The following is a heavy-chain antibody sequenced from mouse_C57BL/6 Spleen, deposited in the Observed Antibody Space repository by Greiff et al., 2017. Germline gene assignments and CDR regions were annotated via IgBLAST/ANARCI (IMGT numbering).Heavy chain of an antibody. CDR2: ISDGGSYT. Sequence: EVKVEESGGGLVKPLGSLKLSCAASVFLFSSYALSWVRQTPEKMLEWVATISDGGSYTYYPDNVKCRFTISRDNAKNNLYLQMSHLKSEDTAMYYCARDDYDEGAYFDYWGQGTTLTVSS. CDR1: VFLFSSYA. D-gene: IGHD2-4*01. CDR3: ARDDYDEGAYFDY. J-gene: IGHJ2*01. V-gene: IGHV5-4*01.